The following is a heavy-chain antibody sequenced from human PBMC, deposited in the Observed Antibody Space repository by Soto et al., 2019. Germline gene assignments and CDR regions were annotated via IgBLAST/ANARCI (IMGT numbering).Heavy chain of an antibody. CDR2: ISGSGGST. J-gene: IGHJ6*03. D-gene: IGHD3-3*01. CDR1: GFTFSSYA. Sequence: GGSLRLSCAASGFTFSSYAMSWVGQAPGKGLEWVSAISGSGGSTYYADSVKGRFTISRDNSKNTLYLQMNSLRAEDTAVYYCARDHYDFGSGSSRDYYMDVWGKGTTVTLSS. CDR3: ARDHYDFGSGSSRDYYMDV. V-gene: IGHV3-23*01.